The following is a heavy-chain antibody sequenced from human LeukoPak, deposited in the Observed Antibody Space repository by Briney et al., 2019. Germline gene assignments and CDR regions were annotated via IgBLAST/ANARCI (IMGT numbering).Heavy chain of an antibody. CDR2: ISGSGGST. V-gene: IGHV3-23*01. CDR3: AKAPQSGSYYWITDY. Sequence: GGSLRLSCAASGFTFSNYAMSWVRQAPGKGLEWVSAISGSGGSTYYADSVKGRFTISRDNSKNTLYLQMNSLRAEDTAVYYCAKAPQSGSYYWITDYWGQGTLVTVSS. CDR1: GFTFSNYA. D-gene: IGHD1-26*01. J-gene: IGHJ4*02.